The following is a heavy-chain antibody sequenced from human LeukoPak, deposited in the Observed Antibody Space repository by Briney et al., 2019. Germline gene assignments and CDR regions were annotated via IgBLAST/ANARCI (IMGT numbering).Heavy chain of an antibody. Sequence: GGSLRLSCAASGFTFSDYYMSWIRQAPGKGLEWVSYISSSGSTIYYADSVKGRFTISRDNAKNSLYLQMNSLRAEDTALYYCARGVVVVVGASSNWFDPWGQGTLVTVSS. J-gene: IGHJ5*02. CDR2: ISSSGSTI. CDR3: ARGVVVVVGASSNWFDP. V-gene: IGHV3-11*04. CDR1: GFTFSDYY. D-gene: IGHD2-15*01.